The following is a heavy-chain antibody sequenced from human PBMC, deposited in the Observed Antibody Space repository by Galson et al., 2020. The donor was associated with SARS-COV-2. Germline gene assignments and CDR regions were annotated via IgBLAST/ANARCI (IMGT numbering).Heavy chain of an antibody. V-gene: IGHV3-11*04. CDR1: GFRLKDFS. CDR3: ARDEYIFYDGFGHCFDS. J-gene: IGHJ5*01. Sequence: GESMSPSCAASGFRLKDFSMSWIRQVPGKGMEWISYISSRGNSIYYAESVRGRVPISRDNAKNSLFLQMTSLRTEGTAVYYGARDEYIFYDGFGHCFDSWGQGAQVTVSS. D-gene: IGHD3-22*01. CDR2: ISSRGNSI.